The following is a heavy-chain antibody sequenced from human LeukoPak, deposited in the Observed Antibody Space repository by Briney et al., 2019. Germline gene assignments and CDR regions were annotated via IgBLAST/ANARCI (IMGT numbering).Heavy chain of an antibody. D-gene: IGHD3-10*01. CDR1: GFTFGNYP. J-gene: IGHJ4*02. CDR3: AKDRGYTTGRDFDF. V-gene: IGHV3-23*01. Sequence: GGSLRLSCATSGFTFGNYPFSWVRQAPGKGLEWVSFVSANGVSTLYANSVKGRFTISRDNFVNTLYLQMSSLRAEDTAVYYCAKDRGYTTGRDFDFWGQGALVTVSS. CDR2: VSANGVST.